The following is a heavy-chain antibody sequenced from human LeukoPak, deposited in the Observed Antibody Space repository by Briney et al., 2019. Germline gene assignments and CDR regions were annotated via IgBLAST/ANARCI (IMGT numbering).Heavy chain of an antibody. J-gene: IGHJ4*02. CDR3: ARHPSCTTVTHCSFDY. V-gene: IGHV4-39*01. Sequence: PSETLSLTCTVSGGSLSNSNYYWGWTRQPPGRGLGWIGSIHYSGSTNYNPSLKSRVTISVDTSKNRFSLKLYSVTAADTAVYSCARHPSCTTVTHCSFDYWGQGTLVTVSS. D-gene: IGHD4-11*01. CDR1: GGSLSNSNYY. CDR2: IHYSGST.